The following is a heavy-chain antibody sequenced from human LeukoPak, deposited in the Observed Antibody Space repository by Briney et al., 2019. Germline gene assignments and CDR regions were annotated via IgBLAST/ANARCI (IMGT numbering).Heavy chain of an antibody. J-gene: IGHJ6*03. D-gene: IGHD2-2*01. Sequence: PGGSLRLSCAASGFTFSSYGMSWVRQAPGKGLEWVSAISGSGGSTYYADSVKGRFTISRDNSKNTLYLQMNSLRAEDTAVYYCAKDALEASIVVVPAAGRMDVWGKGTTVTISS. CDR3: AKDALEASIVVVPAAGRMDV. CDR1: GFTFSSYG. V-gene: IGHV3-23*01. CDR2: ISGSGGST.